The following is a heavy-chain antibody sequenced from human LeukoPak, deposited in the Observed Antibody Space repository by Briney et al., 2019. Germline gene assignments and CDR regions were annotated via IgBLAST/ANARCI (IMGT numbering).Heavy chain of an antibody. Sequence: PSETLSLTCTVFGGSISSYYWSWVRQPPGKRLEWIGYIFHSGSTNYNPSLKSRVTISVDTSKNQFSLRLTSVTAADTAVYYCVRTNPWDLTYYFDYWGQGTLVTVSS. V-gene: IGHV4-59*01. CDR1: GGSISSYY. J-gene: IGHJ4*02. D-gene: IGHD1-14*01. CDR3: VRTNPWDLTYYFDY. CDR2: IFHSGST.